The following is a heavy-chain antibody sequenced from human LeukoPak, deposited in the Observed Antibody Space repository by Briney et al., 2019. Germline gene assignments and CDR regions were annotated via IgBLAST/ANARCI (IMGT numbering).Heavy chain of an antibody. CDR1: GGSFSGYH. J-gene: IGHJ6*03. V-gene: IGHV4-34*01. Sequence: SETLSLTCAVYGGSFSGYHWSWIRQPPGKGLEWIGEINHSGSTNYNPSLKSRVTISVDTSKNQFSLKLSSVTAADTAVYYCARGLSSSWTRYQYMDVWGKGTTVTDSS. CDR2: INHSGST. D-gene: IGHD6-13*01. CDR3: ARGLSSSWTRYQYMDV.